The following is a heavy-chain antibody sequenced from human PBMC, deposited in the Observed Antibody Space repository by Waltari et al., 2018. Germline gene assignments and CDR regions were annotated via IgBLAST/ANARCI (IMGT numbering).Heavy chain of an antibody. CDR2: LNNGGYYK. CDR1: GFSFDEYS. J-gene: IGHJ5*02. Sequence: VRLVESGGGRVEPGESLRLSCVGSGFSFDEYSMNWVRQAPGKGLEWVSSLNNGGYYKGYADSVEGRFTISRDNDKNTLYLQMNDLRVDDTAIYYCARGKAFDPWGQGTRVNVSS. V-gene: IGHV3-21*06. CDR3: ARGKAFDP.